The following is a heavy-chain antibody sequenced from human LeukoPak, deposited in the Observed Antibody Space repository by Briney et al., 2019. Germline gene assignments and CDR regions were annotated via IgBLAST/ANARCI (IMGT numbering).Heavy chain of an antibody. D-gene: IGHD3-3*01. CDR3: ARDSWGIFGVVTHNWFDP. J-gene: IGHJ5*02. V-gene: IGHV1-18*01. Sequence: ASVKVSCKASGYTFTSYGISWVRQAPGQGLEWMGWISAYNGNTNYAQKLQGRVTMTTDTSTSTAYMELRSLRSDDTAVYYCARDSWGIFGVVTHNWFDPWGQGTLVTVSS. CDR2: ISAYNGNT. CDR1: GYTFTSYG.